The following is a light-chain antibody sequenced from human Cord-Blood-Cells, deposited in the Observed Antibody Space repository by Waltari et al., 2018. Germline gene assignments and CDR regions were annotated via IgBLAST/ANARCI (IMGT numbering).Light chain of an antibody. J-gene: IGLJ3*02. Sequence: QSALTQPASVSGSPRQSITISCTGPSSDAGSYNLVSWYQQDPGKAPQLMFYEGSKRPSGVSTRCSGSKSGNTASLTISGLQAEDEADYYCCSYAGSSTWVFGGGTKLTVL. V-gene: IGLV2-23*01. CDR2: EGS. CDR3: CSYAGSSTWV. CDR1: SSDAGSYNL.